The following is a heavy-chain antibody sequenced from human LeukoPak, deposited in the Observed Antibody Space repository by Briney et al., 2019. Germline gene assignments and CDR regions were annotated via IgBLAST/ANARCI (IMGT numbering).Heavy chain of an antibody. D-gene: IGHD4-23*01. J-gene: IGHJ4*02. CDR2: ISYDGSNK. V-gene: IGHV3-30-3*01. CDR1: GFTFSSYA. Sequence: PGGSLRLSCAASGFTFSSYAMHWVRQAPGKGLEWVAVISYDGSNKYYADSVKGRFTISRDNSKNTLYLQMNSLRAEDTAVYYCARANYGGNSHDYWGQGTLVTVSS. CDR3: ARANYGGNSHDY.